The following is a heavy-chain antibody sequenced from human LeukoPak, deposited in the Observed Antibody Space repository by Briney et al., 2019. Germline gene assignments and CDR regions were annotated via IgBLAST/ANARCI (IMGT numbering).Heavy chain of an antibody. V-gene: IGHV3-30*04. D-gene: IGHD1-14*01. J-gene: IGHJ6*02. CDR2: ISFDGKNK. Sequence: GGSLRLSYAASGFNFGNHAMHWVRQAPGQGLEWVAVISFDGKNKYYADSVKGRFTISRDNSKSTLYLQMDSLSPEDTAVFYCARGKHYRSFYNGLDVWGQGTTATVSS. CDR1: GFNFGNHA. CDR3: ARGKHYRSFYNGLDV.